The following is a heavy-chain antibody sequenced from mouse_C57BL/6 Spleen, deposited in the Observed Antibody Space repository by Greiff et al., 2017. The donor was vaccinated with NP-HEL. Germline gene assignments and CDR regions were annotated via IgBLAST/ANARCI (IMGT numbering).Heavy chain of an antibody. J-gene: IGHJ1*03. V-gene: IGHV3-6*01. CDR3: ARMDYYGYFDV. CDR2: ISYDGSN. CDR1: GYSITSGYY. Sequence: EVQLQESGPGLVKPSQSLSLTCSVTGYSITSGYYWNWIRQFPGNKLEWMGYISYDGSNNYNPSLKNRISITRDTSKNQFFLKLNSVTTEDTATYYCARMDYYGYFDVWGTGTTVTVSS. D-gene: IGHD2-3*01.